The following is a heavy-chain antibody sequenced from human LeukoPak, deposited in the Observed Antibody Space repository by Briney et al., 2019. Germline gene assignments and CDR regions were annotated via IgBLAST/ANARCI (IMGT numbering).Heavy chain of an antibody. Sequence: PSETLSLTCTVSGGSISSTDYYWAWLRQPPGKGLEWIGASFYNGKTFYNPSLENRVTMSVDSSKNQFSLKLTSVTAADTAVYYCARRSGRTPNYFDPWGQGTLVTVSS. CDR3: ARRSGRTPNYFDP. J-gene: IGHJ5*02. CDR1: GGSISSTDYY. CDR2: SFYNGKT. V-gene: IGHV4-39*01. D-gene: IGHD6-25*01.